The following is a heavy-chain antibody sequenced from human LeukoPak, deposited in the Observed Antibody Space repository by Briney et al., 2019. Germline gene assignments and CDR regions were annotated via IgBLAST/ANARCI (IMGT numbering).Heavy chain of an antibody. CDR3: ARPLLALLVPAATRDDAFDI. Sequence: SGTLSLTCAVSGGSISSSNWWSWVRQPPGKGLEWIGEIYHSGSTNYNPSLKSRVTISVDTSKNQFSLKLSSVTAADTAVYYCARPLLALLVPAATRDDAFDIWGQGTMVTVSS. CDR1: GGSISSSNW. V-gene: IGHV4-4*02. J-gene: IGHJ3*02. D-gene: IGHD2-2*01. CDR2: IYHSGST.